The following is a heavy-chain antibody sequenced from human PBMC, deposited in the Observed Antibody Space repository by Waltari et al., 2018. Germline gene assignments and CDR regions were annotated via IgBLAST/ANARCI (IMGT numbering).Heavy chain of an antibody. J-gene: IGHJ1*01. V-gene: IGHV3-48*04. CDR2: ISFSSSNI. D-gene: IGHD1-26*01. CDR1: GFDFSHSG. CDR3: ARDEGGARLEF. Sequence: DVLLVESGGQLIESGGSLRLSCVGSGFDFSHSGMDWVRLAPGKGLEWISFISFSSSNIYYAPSVEGRFTVSRDNAQKLLFLQMDDLKVDDTAVYFCARDEGGARLEFWGLGTLVTVSS.